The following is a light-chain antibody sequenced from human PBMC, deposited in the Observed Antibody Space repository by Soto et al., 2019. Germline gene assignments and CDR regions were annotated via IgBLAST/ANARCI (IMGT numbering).Light chain of an antibody. CDR3: QQYSCYPWT. CDR1: QSVRNW. V-gene: IGKV1-5*01. Sequence: DIQMTQSPSTLSASIGDRVTITCRASQSVRNWLAWYQQKPGRAPNVLIYDASSLESGVPSRFSGSGSGTDLTLTISSLQSDALSTYYYQQYSCYPWTFGQGTKVEIK. J-gene: IGKJ1*01. CDR2: DAS.